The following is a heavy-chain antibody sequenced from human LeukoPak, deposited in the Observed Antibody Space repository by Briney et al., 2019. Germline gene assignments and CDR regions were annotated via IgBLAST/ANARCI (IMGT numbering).Heavy chain of an antibody. J-gene: IGHJ1*01. V-gene: IGHV4-39*07. D-gene: IGHD5-18*01. Sequence: PSETLSLTCTVSGGSISSSSYYWGWIRQPPGKGLEWIGSIYYSGSTNYNPSLKSRVTISEDTSKNQFSLKLSSVTAADTAVYYCARRGTIMVTSMTYWGQGNLVTVSS. CDR2: IYYSGST. CDR1: GGSISSSSYY. CDR3: ARRGTIMVTSMTY.